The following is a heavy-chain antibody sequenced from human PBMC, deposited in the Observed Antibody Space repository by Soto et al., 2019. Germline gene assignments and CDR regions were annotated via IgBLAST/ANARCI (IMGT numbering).Heavy chain of an antibody. CDR3: SCYYDSRFDP. D-gene: IGHD3-22*01. CDR1: GFTFSSYS. J-gene: IGHJ5*02. V-gene: IGHV3-21*04. CDR2: ISSSSSYI. Sequence: PGGSLRLSCAASGFTFSSYSMNWVRQAPGKGLEWVSSISSSSSYIYYADSVKGRFTISRDNAKNSLYLQMNSLRTEETAVYYCSCYYDSRFDPWGQGTLVTVS.